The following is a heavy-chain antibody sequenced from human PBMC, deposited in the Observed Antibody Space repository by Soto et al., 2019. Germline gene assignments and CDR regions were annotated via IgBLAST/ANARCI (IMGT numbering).Heavy chain of an antibody. CDR2: IIPILGIA. CDR3: AREGWELLSGNAFDI. J-gene: IGHJ3*02. CDR1: GGTFSSYT. D-gene: IGHD1-26*01. Sequence: QVQLVQSGAEVKKPGSSVKVSCKASGGTFSSYTISWVRQAPGQGLEWMGRIIPILGIANYAQKFQGRVTITADKSTSTAYMERSSLRSEDTAVYYCAREGWELLSGNAFDIWGQGTMVTVSS. V-gene: IGHV1-69*08.